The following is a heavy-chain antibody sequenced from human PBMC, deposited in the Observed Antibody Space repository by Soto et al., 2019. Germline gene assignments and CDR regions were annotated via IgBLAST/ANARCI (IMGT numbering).Heavy chain of an antibody. Sequence: SETLSLTCAVSGTFIRSSNLWSWVRQPPGKGLEWIGEIYHSESTNYNPSLKSRVTISVDKSKNQFSLKLSSLTAADTAVYYCAKTTTQRGYYFDYWGQGTLVTVSS. J-gene: IGHJ4*02. V-gene: IGHV4-4*02. D-gene: IGHD1-1*01. CDR2: IYHSEST. CDR1: GTFIRSSNL. CDR3: AKTTTQRGYYFDY.